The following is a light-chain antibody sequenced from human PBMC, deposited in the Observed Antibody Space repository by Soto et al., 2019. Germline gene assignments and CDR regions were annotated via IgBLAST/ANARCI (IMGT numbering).Light chain of an antibody. CDR1: QSVSSSY. V-gene: IGKV3-20*01. CDR2: GAS. CDR3: QKYGSSPGT. J-gene: IGKJ1*01. Sequence: EIVLTQSPGTLSLSPGERATLSCRASQSVSSSYLAWYQQKPGQAPGLLIYGASSRATGIPDRFSGSGSGTDFTLTISRLEPEEFAVYYCQKYGSSPGTFGQGNKVEIK.